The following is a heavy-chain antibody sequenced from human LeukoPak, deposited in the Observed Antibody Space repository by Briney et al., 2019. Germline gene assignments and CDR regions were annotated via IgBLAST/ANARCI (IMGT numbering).Heavy chain of an antibody. J-gene: IGHJ4*02. Sequence: GGSLRLSCAASGFTFSSYSMNWVRQAPGKGLEWVSSISSSSSYIYYADSVNGRFTISRDNAKNSLYLQMNSLRAEDTAVYYCARDPLYCSSTSCFFDYWGQGTLVTVSS. CDR3: ARDPLYCSSTSCFFDY. D-gene: IGHD2-2*01. CDR1: GFTFSSYS. CDR2: ISSSSSYI. V-gene: IGHV3-21*01.